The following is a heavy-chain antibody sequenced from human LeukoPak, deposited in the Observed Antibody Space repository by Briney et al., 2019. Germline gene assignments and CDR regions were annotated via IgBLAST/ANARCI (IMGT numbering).Heavy chain of an antibody. V-gene: IGHV4-59*08. CDR2: IYYTGNT. CDR3: ARHRWGYGMDV. J-gene: IGHJ6*02. Sequence: PSETLSLTCTVSGGSISRYYGSWIRQPPGKGLELIGYIYYTGNTNYNPSLKSRVTVSVDTSKNQFSLNLTSVTAADTAVYYCARHRWGYGMDVWGQGATVTVSS. CDR1: GGSISRYY. D-gene: IGHD4-23*01.